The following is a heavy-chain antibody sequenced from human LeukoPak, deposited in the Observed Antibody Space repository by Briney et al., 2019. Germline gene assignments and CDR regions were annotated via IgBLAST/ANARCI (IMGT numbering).Heavy chain of an antibody. D-gene: IGHD5-24*01. J-gene: IGHJ6*02. Sequence: ASLKVSCKASGYTFTSYGINWVRQAPGQGLEWMGWISAYNGNTIYAQKLQGRVAMTTDTSTRTVYMELRSLRSDDTDVYYCARDRRWRRDSKTHDYYYVMDVWGQGTTVTVS. V-gene: IGHV1-18*01. CDR1: GYTFTSYG. CDR2: ISAYNGNT. CDR3: ARDRRWRRDSKTHDYYYVMDV.